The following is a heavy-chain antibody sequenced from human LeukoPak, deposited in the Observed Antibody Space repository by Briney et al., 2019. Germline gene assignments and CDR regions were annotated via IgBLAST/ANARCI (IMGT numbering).Heavy chain of an antibody. CDR1: GYTFTGYY. Sequence: ASVKVSCKASGYTFTGYYMHWVRQAPGQGLEWMGWINPNSGATNYAQKFPGRVTMTRDTSISTAYMELSRLRSDDTAVYYCARDSRGHSGKILEWRKYYYYYMDVWGKGTTVTVSS. CDR3: ARDSRGHSGKILEWRKYYYYYMDV. CDR2: INPNSGAT. V-gene: IGHV1-2*02. J-gene: IGHJ6*03. D-gene: IGHD3-3*01.